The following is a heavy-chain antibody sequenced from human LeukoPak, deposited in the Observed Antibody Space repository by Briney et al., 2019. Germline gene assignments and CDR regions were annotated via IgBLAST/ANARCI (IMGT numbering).Heavy chain of an antibody. CDR3: ATDSITMVRGVYFDY. Sequence: GASVKVSCKVSGYTLTELSMHWVRQAPGKGLEWMGGSDPEDGETIYAQKFQGRVTMTEDTSTDTAYMELSSLRSEDTAVYYCATDSITMVRGVYFDYWGQGTLVTVSS. J-gene: IGHJ4*02. CDR1: GYTLTELS. D-gene: IGHD3-10*01. V-gene: IGHV1-24*01. CDR2: SDPEDGET.